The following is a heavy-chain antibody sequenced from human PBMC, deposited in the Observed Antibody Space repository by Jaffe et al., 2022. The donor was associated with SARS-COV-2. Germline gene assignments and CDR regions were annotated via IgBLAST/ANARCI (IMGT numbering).Heavy chain of an antibody. J-gene: IGHJ4*02. CDR1: GGSISSYY. V-gene: IGHV4-4*07. CDR2: IYTSGST. CDR3: AREYCSSTSCYTIVGYFDY. Sequence: QVQLQESGPGLVKPSETLSLTCTVSGGSISSYYWSWIRQPAGKGLEWIGRIYTSGSTNYNPSLKSRVTMSVDTSKNQFSLKLSSVTAADTAVYYCAREYCSSTSCYTIVGYFDYWGQGTLVTVSS. D-gene: IGHD2-2*02.